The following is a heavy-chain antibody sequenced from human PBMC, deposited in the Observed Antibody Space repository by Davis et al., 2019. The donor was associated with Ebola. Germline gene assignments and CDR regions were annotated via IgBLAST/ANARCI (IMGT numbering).Heavy chain of an antibody. Sequence: GESLKISCAASGFTFSSYSMNWVRQAPGKGLEWVSSISSSSSYIYYADSVKGRFTISRDNAKNSLYLQMNSLRAEDTAVYYCARGAYHYGGLIDYWGQGTLVTVSS. CDR2: ISSSSSYI. D-gene: IGHD4-17*01. CDR1: GFTFSSYS. J-gene: IGHJ4*02. V-gene: IGHV3-21*01. CDR3: ARGAYHYGGLIDY.